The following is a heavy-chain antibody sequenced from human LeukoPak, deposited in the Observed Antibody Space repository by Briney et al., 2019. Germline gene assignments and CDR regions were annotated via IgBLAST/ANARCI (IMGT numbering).Heavy chain of an antibody. CDR2: ISYDGSNK. D-gene: IGHD3-22*01. Sequence: GGSLRLSCAASGFTFSSYAMHWVRQAPGKGLEWVAVISYDGSNKYYADSVKGRFTISRDNSKNTLYLQMNGLRAEDTAVYYCAREPYYYDSSGYYLYWGQGTLVTVSS. V-gene: IGHV3-30-3*01. J-gene: IGHJ4*02. CDR3: AREPYYYDSSGYYLY. CDR1: GFTFSSYA.